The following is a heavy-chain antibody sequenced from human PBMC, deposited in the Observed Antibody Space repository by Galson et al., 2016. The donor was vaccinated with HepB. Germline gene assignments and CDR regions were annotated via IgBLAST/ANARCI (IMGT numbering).Heavy chain of an antibody. CDR1: GDSISSDGYY. V-gene: IGHV4-31*03. J-gene: IGHJ5*02. D-gene: IGHD2-21*01. CDR2: IYSSGSP. CDR3: ARDRKVIGGWFDP. Sequence: TLSLTCTVSGDSISSDGYYWTWIRQYPGKGLEWIGYIYSSGSPYYTKSFKSRLTMSLDTSKNQFSLKLSSVTAADTAVYYCARDRKVIGGWFDPWGQGTLVTVSS.